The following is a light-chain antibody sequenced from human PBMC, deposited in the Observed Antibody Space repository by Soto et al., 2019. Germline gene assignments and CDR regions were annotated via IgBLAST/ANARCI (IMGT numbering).Light chain of an antibody. J-gene: IGKJ1*01. V-gene: IGKV3-15*01. CDR1: QSVSRN. CDR2: DAS. CDR3: QQYDDWPWT. Sequence: EIVMRQSPATLPVSPGERATLSCRASQSVSRNLAWYQQKLGQAPRLLIYDASARATGIPVRFSGSGSGTEFTLTISSLQSEDFAFYYCQQYDDWPWTFGQGTKVDIK.